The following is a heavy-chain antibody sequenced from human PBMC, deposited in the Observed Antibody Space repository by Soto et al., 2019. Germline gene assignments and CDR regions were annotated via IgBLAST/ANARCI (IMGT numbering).Heavy chain of an antibody. CDR1: GYTFTSYG. Sequence: ASVKVSCKASGYTFTSYGISWVRQAPGQGLEWMGWISAYNGNTNYAQKLQGRVTMTTDTSTSTAYMELRSLRSDDTAVYYCARQSRSYYYYYGMDVWGQGTMVTVSS. J-gene: IGHJ6*02. V-gene: IGHV1-18*01. D-gene: IGHD1-26*01. CDR3: ARQSRSYYYYYGMDV. CDR2: ISAYNGNT.